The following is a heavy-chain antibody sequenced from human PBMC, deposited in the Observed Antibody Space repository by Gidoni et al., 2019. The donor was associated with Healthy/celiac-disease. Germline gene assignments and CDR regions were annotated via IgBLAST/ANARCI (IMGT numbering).Heavy chain of an antibody. J-gene: IGHJ4*02. Sequence: QVQLVESGGGVVQPGRSLRLSCAASGFPFSSYAMHWVRQAPGKGLEWVAVISYDGSNKYYADSVKGRFTISRDNSKNTLYLQMNSLRAEDTAVYYCARDWSPYSRQQLGHVDYWGQGTLVTVSS. V-gene: IGHV3-30-3*01. CDR2: ISYDGSNK. CDR3: ARDWSPYSRQQLGHVDY. D-gene: IGHD6-13*01. CDR1: GFPFSSYA.